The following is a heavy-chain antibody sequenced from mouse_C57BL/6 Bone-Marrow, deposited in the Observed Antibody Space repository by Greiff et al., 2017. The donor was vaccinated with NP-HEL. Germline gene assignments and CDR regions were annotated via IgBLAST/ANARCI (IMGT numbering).Heavy chain of an antibody. J-gene: IGHJ1*03. Sequence: QVQLQQPGAELVKPGASVKLSCKASGYTFTSYWMHWVKQRPGQGLEWIGMIHPNSGSTNYNEKFKSKATLTVDKSSSTAYMQLSSLTSEDSAVYYCARLLYDGYFWYFDVWGTGTTVTVSS. CDR3: ARLLYDGYFWYFDV. CDR2: IHPNSGST. CDR1: GYTFTSYW. D-gene: IGHD2-3*01. V-gene: IGHV1-64*01.